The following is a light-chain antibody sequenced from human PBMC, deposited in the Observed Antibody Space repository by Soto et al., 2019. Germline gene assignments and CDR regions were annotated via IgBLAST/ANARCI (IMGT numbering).Light chain of an antibody. J-gene: IGKJ1*01. Sequence: PGEIVTLSCRASQNLGTLYLAWFQQKPGQAPRLLIYGASTRATGIPARFSGSGSGTEFTLTISSLQSEDFAVYYCQQYNNWPTFGQGTKVDIK. CDR3: QQYNNWPT. CDR1: QNLGTLY. CDR2: GAS. V-gene: IGKV3-15*01.